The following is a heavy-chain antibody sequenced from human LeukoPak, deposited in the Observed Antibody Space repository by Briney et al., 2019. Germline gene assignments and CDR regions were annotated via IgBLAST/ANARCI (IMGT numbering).Heavy chain of an antibody. J-gene: IGHJ4*02. CDR3: ARRKGCSSTSCPPDY. CDR2: IYPGDSDT. CDR1: GYSFTTYW. Sequence: PGESLKISCKGSGYSFTTYWIGWVRQMPGKGLEWMGIIYPGDSDTRYSPSFQGQVTMSADKSISTAYLQWSSLMASDTARYYCARRKGCSSTSCPPDYWGQGTLVTVSS. D-gene: IGHD2-2*01. V-gene: IGHV5-51*01.